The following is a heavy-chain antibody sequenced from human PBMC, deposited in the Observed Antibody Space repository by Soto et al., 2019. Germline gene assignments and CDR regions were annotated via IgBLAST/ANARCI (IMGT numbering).Heavy chain of an antibody. CDR1: GYTFTSYD. D-gene: IGHD3-3*01. CDR2: MNPNSGNT. J-gene: IGHJ6*02. CDR3: ARRGRNYDFWSGNYYYYGMDV. V-gene: IGHV1-8*01. Sequence: VASVKVSCKASGYTFTSYDINWVRQATGQGLEWMGWMNPNSGNTGYAQKFQGRVTMTRNTSISTAYMELSSLRSEDTAVYYCARRGRNYDFWSGNYYYYGMDVWGQGTTVTVSS.